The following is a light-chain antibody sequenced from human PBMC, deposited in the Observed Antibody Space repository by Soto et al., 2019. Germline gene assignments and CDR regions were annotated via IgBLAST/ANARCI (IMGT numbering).Light chain of an antibody. J-gene: IGLJ1*01. CDR3: CSYAGSSTFLYV. V-gene: IGLV2-23*03. Sequence: QSVLTQPASASGSPGQSITIYCTGTSSDVGSYNLVSWYQQHPGKAPKLMIYEGSKRPSGVSNRFPGSKSGNTASLTISGLQAEDEAEYYCCSYAGSSTFLYVFGTGTKLTVL. CDR2: EGS. CDR1: SSDVGSYNL.